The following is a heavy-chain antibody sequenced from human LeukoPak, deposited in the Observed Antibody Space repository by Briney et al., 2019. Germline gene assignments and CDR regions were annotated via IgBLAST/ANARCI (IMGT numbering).Heavy chain of an antibody. CDR1: GFTFSNYG. CDR2: ISSSGSTI. D-gene: IGHD6-25*01. Sequence: SGGSLRLSCAASGFTFSNYGMHWVRQAPGKGLEWVLYISSSGSTIYYADSVKGRFTISRDNAKNSLYLQMNSVRAEDTAMYYCARKTSSGPFDPWGQGTLVTVSS. CDR3: ARKTSSGPFDP. J-gene: IGHJ5*02. V-gene: IGHV3-48*04.